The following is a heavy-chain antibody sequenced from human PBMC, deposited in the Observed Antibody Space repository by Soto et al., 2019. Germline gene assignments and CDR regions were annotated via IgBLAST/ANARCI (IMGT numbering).Heavy chain of an antibody. Sequence: PSETLSLTCTVSGGSINRTIDYWGWIRQPPGKGQERIGSIYHSGSAHSNPSLKRRVTISVDTSRNQFSLKLSSVTAADTAVYYCARHEYDPGAELYFFDYWGQGTLVTVSS. V-gene: IGHV4-39*01. CDR3: ARHEYDPGAELYFFDY. D-gene: IGHD1-26*01. CDR2: IYHSGSA. CDR1: GGSINRTIDY. J-gene: IGHJ4*02.